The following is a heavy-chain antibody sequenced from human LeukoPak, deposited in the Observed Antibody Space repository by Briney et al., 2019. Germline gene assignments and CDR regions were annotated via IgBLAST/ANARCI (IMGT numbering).Heavy chain of an antibody. CDR1: GLTFYDYG. J-gene: IGHJ5*02. CDR2: INWNGGST. V-gene: IGHV3-20*04. D-gene: IGHD3-10*01. Sequence: GGSLRLSCAASGLTFYDYGMSWVRHAPGKGLKWVSGINWNGGSTAYADSVKGRFTISRDNAKNSLYLQMNSLRVEDTALYYCARGWPYGSGNYYTGNWFDPRGQGTLVTVSS. CDR3: ARGWPYGSGNYYTGNWFDP.